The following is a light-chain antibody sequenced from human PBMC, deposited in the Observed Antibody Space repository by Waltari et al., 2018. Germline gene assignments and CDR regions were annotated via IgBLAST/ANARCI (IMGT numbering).Light chain of an antibody. V-gene: IGKV1-39*01. CDR3: QQSYSTPVQAT. CDR2: AAS. CDR1: QSIRSY. Sequence: DIQMTQSPSPLSAPVGDRVTITCRASQSIRSYLNWYQQKPGKAPKLLIYAASSLQSGVPSRFSGSESETDFTLTISSLQPDDFATYFCQQSYSTPVQATFDPATKVDIK. J-gene: IGKJ3*01.